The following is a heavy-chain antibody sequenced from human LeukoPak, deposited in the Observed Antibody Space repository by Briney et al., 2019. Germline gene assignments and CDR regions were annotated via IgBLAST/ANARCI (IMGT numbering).Heavy chain of an antibody. CDR3: AKGIYNYYDSSGSGDDAFDI. D-gene: IGHD3-22*01. Sequence: GGSLRLSCAASGFTFSSYAMSWVRQAPGKGLEWVSAISGSGGSTYYADSVKGRFTISRDNSKNTLYLQMNSLRAEDTAVYYCAKGIYNYYDSSGSGDDAFDIWGRGTMVTVSS. CDR2: ISGSGGST. J-gene: IGHJ3*02. V-gene: IGHV3-23*01. CDR1: GFTFSSYA.